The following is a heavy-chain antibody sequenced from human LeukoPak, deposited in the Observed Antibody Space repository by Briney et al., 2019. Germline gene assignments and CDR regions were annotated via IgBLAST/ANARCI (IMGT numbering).Heavy chain of an antibody. CDR2: ISGSGGST. Sequence: PGGSLRLSCAASGFTFSSYAMSWVRQAPGKGLEWVSAISGSGGSTYYADSVKGRFTISRDNSKNTLYLQMNSLRADDTAVYYCARDRVVMIVVPSDRRVFDYWGQGTLVTVSS. J-gene: IGHJ4*02. CDR1: GFTFSSYA. CDR3: ARDRVVMIVVPSDRRVFDY. D-gene: IGHD3-22*01. V-gene: IGHV3-23*01.